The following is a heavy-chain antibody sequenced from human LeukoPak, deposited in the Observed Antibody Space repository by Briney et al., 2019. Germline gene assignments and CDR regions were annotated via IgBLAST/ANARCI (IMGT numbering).Heavy chain of an antibody. CDR3: ARGSYDSSGYPEYYFGY. CDR1: GYTFTGYY. CDR2: INPNSGGT. J-gene: IGHJ4*02. Sequence: ASVKVSCKASGYTFTGYYMHWVRQAPGQGLEWMGRINPNSGGTNYAQKFQGRVTMTRDTPISAAYMELSRLRSDDTAVYYCARGSYDSSGYPEYYFGYWGQGTLVTVSS. V-gene: IGHV1-2*06. D-gene: IGHD3-22*01.